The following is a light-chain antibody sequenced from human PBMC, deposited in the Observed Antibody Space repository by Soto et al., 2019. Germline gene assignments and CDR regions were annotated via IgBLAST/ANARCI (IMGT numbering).Light chain of an antibody. V-gene: IGLV2-14*01. CDR2: EVS. CDR1: GPDVGGYNY. Sequence: QSALTQPASVSGSPGQSITLSCTGSGPDVGGYNYVSWYQQYPGEAPKLLIFEVSNRPSGVSDRFSASKSGNTASLIISGLQAEDEAVYYCSSYAGSTFWVCGGGTKVTVL. CDR3: SSYAGSTFWV. J-gene: IGLJ3*02.